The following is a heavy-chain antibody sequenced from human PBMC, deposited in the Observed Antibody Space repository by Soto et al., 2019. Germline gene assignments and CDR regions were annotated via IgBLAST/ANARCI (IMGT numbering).Heavy chain of an antibody. CDR1: GFPFSDAW. J-gene: IGHJ4*01. V-gene: IGHV3-15*07. CDR2: IKSKIDGGTT. CDR3: TTDSLFTGQLVRMDN. Sequence: GGPLSLSCAASGFPFSDAWITWVRPAPGKELEWVGRIKSKIDGGTTDFAAPVKGRFAISRDVSRDMVYMEMYSLKTDDTAVYYCTTDSLFTGQLVRMDNWGHGTLVTVSS. D-gene: IGHD3-9*01.